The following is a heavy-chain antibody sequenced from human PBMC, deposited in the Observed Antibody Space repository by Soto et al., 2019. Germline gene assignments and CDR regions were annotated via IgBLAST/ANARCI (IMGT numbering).Heavy chain of an antibody. CDR2: ISGSGGST. CDR1: GFTFSSYA. V-gene: IGHV3-23*01. Sequence: GGSLRLSCAASGFTFSSYAMSWVRQAPGKGLEWVSAISGSGGSTYYADSVKGRFTISRDNSKNTLYLQMNSLRAEDTAVYYCAKDNYGDYQPHGMDVWRQGTTVTVSS. J-gene: IGHJ6*02. CDR3: AKDNYGDYQPHGMDV. D-gene: IGHD4-17*01.